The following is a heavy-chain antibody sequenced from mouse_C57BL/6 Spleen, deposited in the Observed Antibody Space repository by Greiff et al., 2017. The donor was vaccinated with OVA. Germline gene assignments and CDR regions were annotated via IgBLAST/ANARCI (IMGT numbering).Heavy chain of an antibody. Sequence: DVMLVESGGGLVQPKGSLKLSCAASGFSFNTYAMNWVRQAPGKGLEWVARIRSKSNNYATYYADSVKDRFTISRDDSESMLYLQMNNLKTEDTAMYYCVRQGLRFWYFDVWGTGTTVTVSS. CDR1: GFSFNTYA. D-gene: IGHD1-1*01. J-gene: IGHJ1*03. CDR3: VRQGLRFWYFDV. CDR2: IRSKSNNYAT. V-gene: IGHV10-1*01.